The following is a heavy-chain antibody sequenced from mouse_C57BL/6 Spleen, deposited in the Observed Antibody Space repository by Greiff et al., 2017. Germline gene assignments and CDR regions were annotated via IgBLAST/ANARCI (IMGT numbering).Heavy chain of an antibody. CDR2: IDPNSGGT. J-gene: IGHJ2*01. V-gene: IGHV1-72*01. Sequence: QVQLQQPGAELVKPGDSVKLSCKASGYTFTSYWMHWVKQRPGRGLEWIGRIDPNSGGTKYNEKFKSKATLTVDKPSSTAYMQLSSLTSEDSAVYYCARKPSTVVATGFDYWGQGTTLTVSS. CDR1: GYTFTSYW. CDR3: ARKPSTVVATGFDY. D-gene: IGHD1-1*01.